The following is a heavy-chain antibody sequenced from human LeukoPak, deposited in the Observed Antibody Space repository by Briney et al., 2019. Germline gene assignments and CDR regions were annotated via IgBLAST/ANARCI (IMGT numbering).Heavy chain of an antibody. V-gene: IGHV3-43D*04. CDR3: AKGSPMVRGPFFYYYGMDV. J-gene: IGHJ6*04. CDR1: GFTFDDYA. D-gene: IGHD3-10*01. Sequence: GGSLRLSCAASGFTFDDYAMRWVRQAPGKGLEWVSLISWDGGSTYYADSVKGRFTISRDISKNSLYLQMNSLRAEDTALYYCAKGSPMVRGPFFYYYGMDVWGKGTTVTVSS. CDR2: ISWDGGST.